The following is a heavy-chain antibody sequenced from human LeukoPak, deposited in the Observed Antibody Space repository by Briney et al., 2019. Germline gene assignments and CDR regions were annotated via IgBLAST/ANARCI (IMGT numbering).Heavy chain of an antibody. V-gene: IGHV3-23*01. CDR2: ISGSGGST. J-gene: IGHJ4*02. D-gene: IGHD3-16*01. Sequence: GGSLRLSCAASGFTFSSYAMSWVRQAPGKGLEWVSAISGSGGSTYYADSVKGRFTISRNNSKNTLYLQMNSLRAEDTAVYYCAKARLRDYDYVWGSYRPLGYWGQGTLVTVSS. CDR1: GFTFSSYA. CDR3: AKARLRDYDYVWGSYRPLGY.